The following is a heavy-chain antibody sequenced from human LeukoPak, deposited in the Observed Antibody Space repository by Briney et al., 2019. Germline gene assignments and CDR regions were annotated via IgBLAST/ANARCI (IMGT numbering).Heavy chain of an antibody. J-gene: IGHJ4*02. V-gene: IGHV3-30*02. Sequence: GGSLRLSCAASRFTFSSYGMHWVRQAPGKGLEWVSFIRYDGSNKYYADSVKGRFTVSRDNAKNSLYLQMNSLRAEDTAVYYCAREATVELELYWGQGTLVTVSS. CDR1: RFTFSSYG. CDR2: IRYDGSNK. CDR3: AREATVELELY. D-gene: IGHD4-11*01.